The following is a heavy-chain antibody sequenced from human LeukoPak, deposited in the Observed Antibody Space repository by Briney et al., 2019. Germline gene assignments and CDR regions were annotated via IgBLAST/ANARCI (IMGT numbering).Heavy chain of an antibody. D-gene: IGHD4-17*01. V-gene: IGHV3-23*01. CDR1: GFTFNNYA. CDR2: ISGNAGSS. CDR3: ARDYDYGDYPGY. J-gene: IGHJ4*02. Sequence: GGSLRLSCAASGFTFNNYAMSWVRQAPGQGLEWVSGISGNAGSSYYADSVKGRFSISRDNSKNTLYLQMNSLRAEDTALYYCARDYDYGDYPGYWGQGTLVTVSS.